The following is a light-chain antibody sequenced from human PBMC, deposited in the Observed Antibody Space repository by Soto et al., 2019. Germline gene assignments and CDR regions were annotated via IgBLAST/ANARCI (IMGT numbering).Light chain of an antibody. J-gene: IGKJ1*01. Sequence: DIQMTQSPSSLSASVGDRITITCRASQSISRYLNWYQHKPGPAPKLLISAASSWERGLPRRFSGGACATDFPLKISCMPPDDFSTLYLQQKSRAPPGRFCQGTKV. CDR2: AAS. V-gene: IGKV1-39*01. CDR1: QSISRY. CDR3: QQKSRAPPGR.